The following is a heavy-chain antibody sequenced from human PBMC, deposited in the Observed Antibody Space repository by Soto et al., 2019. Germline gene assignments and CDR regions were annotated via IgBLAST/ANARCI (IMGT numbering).Heavy chain of an antibody. CDR3: AKYNPCTTSFDY. V-gene: IGHV3-23*01. J-gene: IGHJ4*02. Sequence: PGGSLRLSCGASGFLFRNFALSWVRQAPAKGLEWVAAINDRGDTKHYAESVKGRLTTSIDTYKNPLYLQMNTRRAEDTAVYYCAKYNPCTTSFDYWGRGTLVTVYS. CDR1: GFLFRNFA. D-gene: IGHD1-1*01. CDR2: INDRGDTK.